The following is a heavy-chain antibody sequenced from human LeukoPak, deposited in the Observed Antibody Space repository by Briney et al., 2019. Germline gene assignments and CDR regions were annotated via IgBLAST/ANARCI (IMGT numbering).Heavy chain of an antibody. D-gene: IGHD3-9*01. Sequence: ASVKVSCTASGYTFTGYYMHWVRQAPGQGLEWMGWINPNSGGTNYAQKFQGRVTMTRDTSISTAYMELSRLRSDDTAVYYCARVPLSGYGFDPWGQGTLVTVSS. CDR1: GYTFTGYY. CDR2: INPNSGGT. V-gene: IGHV1-2*02. J-gene: IGHJ5*02. CDR3: ARVPLSGYGFDP.